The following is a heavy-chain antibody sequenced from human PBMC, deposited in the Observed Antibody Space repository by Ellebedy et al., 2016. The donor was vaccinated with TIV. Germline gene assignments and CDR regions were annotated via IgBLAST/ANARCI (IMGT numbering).Heavy chain of an antibody. V-gene: IGHV4-39*07. D-gene: IGHD6-19*01. CDR1: GDSISGSSYY. CDR2: IVHTGAT. Sequence: MPGGSLRLSCTVSGDSISGSSYYWAWIRQPPGKGLEWIGEIVHTGATNYNPSLKSRVSISQDTSKSQFSLQLSSVAAADTAVYYCARGRPAVVGALNYGLDVWGQGTTVTVSS. J-gene: IGHJ6*02. CDR3: ARGRPAVVGALNYGLDV.